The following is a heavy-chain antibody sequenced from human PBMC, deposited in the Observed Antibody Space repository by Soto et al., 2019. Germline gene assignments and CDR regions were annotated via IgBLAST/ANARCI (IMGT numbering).Heavy chain of an antibody. D-gene: IGHD3-16*01. CDR1: GYIFVNYG. CDR2: ISPYSGKT. Sequence: QVQLVQSGDEVRKPGSSVKVSCKASGYIFVNYGIAWVRQAPGQGLEWMGWISPYSGKTHYASKVQGRLTMTTDTSTSTAYMDLGSLTSDETAVYYCAMVDNYVPPTPQDVWGQGPTVTFSS. CDR3: AMVDNYVPPTPQDV. J-gene: IGHJ6*02. V-gene: IGHV1-18*01.